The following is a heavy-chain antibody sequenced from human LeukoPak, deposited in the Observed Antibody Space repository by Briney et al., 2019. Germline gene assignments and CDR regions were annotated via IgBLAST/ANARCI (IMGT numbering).Heavy chain of an antibody. CDR2: ISSSGSTI. J-gene: IGHJ5*02. Sequence: GGSLTLSWAASGFTFSDYYMNWIRRDPGKGLEWVSYISSSGSTIYYADSVKGRFTISRDNARNPLYLQMNSLRAEDTAVYYCARDSSGRYHWCGPWGQGTLVTVSS. V-gene: IGHV3-11*04. CDR3: ARDSSGRYHWCGP. CDR1: GFTFSDYY. D-gene: IGHD6-19*01.